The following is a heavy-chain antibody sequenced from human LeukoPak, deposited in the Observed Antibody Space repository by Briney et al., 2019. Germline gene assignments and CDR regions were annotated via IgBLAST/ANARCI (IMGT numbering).Heavy chain of an antibody. CDR3: ASGGLPAFDI. J-gene: IGHJ3*02. D-gene: IGHD3-16*01. CDR1: GGSISSGGYS. CDR2: IYHSGST. Sequence: SETLSLTCAVSGGSISSGGYSWSWIRQPPGKGLEWIGYIYHSGSTYYNPSLKSRVTISVDRSKNQFSLKLSSVTAADTAVYYCASGGLPAFDIWGQGTVVTVSS. V-gene: IGHV4-30-2*01.